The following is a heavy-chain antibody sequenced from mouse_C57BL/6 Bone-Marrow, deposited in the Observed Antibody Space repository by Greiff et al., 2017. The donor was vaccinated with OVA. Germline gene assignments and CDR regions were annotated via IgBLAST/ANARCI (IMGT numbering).Heavy chain of an antibody. CDR3: ASFYYDYDEGFAY. J-gene: IGHJ3*01. CDR2: IWRGGST. Sequence: VKLMESGPGLVQPSQSLSITCTVSGFSLTSYGVHWVRQSPGKGLEWLGVIWRGGSTDYNAAFISRLSISKDNSKSQVFFKMNSLQADDTAIYYCASFYYDYDEGFAYWGQGTLVTVSA. CDR1: GFSLTSYG. D-gene: IGHD2-4*01. V-gene: IGHV2-2*01.